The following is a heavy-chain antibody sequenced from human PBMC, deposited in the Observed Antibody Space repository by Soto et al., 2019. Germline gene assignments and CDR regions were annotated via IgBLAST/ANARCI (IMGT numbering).Heavy chain of an antibody. J-gene: IGHJ5*02. V-gene: IGHV3-30*18. Sequence: QVQLVESGGGVVQPGRSLRLSCVASGFTFSSYGMHWVRQAPGKGLEWVAVIAYDGSNKYYADSVKGRFTISRDNSKNTLFLQMNSLRAEDTVVYYCAKETCVSRSCYSLYNWSDPWGEGTLVTVYS. D-gene: IGHD2-2*02. CDR3: AKETCVSRSCYSLYNWSDP. CDR1: GFTFSSYG. CDR2: IAYDGSNK.